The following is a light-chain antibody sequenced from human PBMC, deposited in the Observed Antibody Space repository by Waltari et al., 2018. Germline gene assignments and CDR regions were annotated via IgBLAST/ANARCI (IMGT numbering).Light chain of an antibody. Sequence: SYELTQPPSVSVAPGQTASTTCPGDKLGNKYASWYRQKPGQSPVVVIYRDKKRPSGIPERFSGSNSGNAATLTISGTQAMDEADYYCQAWDSSTVVFGGGTKLTVL. CDR2: RDK. V-gene: IGLV3-1*01. CDR1: KLGNKY. CDR3: QAWDSSTVV. J-gene: IGLJ2*01.